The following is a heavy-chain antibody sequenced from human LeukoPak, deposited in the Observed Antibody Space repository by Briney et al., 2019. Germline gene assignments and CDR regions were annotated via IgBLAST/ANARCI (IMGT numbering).Heavy chain of an antibody. D-gene: IGHD6-19*01. CDR2: INPNSGGT. CDR1: GYTFTGYY. Sequence: ASVKVSCKASGYTFTGYYMHWVRQAPGQGLEWMGWINPNSGGTNYAQKFQGRVTMTRDTSISTAYMELSSLRSEDTAVYYCARDPYSSGHFDLWGRGTLVTVSS. CDR3: ARDPYSSGHFDL. J-gene: IGHJ2*01. V-gene: IGHV1-2*02.